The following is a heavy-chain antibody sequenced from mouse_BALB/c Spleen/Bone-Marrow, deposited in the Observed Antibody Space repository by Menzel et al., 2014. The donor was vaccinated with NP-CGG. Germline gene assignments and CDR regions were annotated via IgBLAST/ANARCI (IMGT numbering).Heavy chain of an antibody. V-gene: IGHV1-22*01. Sequence: EVKLQESGPELVKPGASVKISCKTSGYTFTDYTLHWVKRSHGKSLEWIGGVNPNIGGTSYNQKFKGKASLTVNKSSTTAYMELRSLTSEDSAVYYCARGRWYYWGQGTTLTVSS. CDR2: VNPNIGGT. D-gene: IGHD2-3*01. CDR3: ARGRWYY. J-gene: IGHJ2*01. CDR1: GYTFTDYT.